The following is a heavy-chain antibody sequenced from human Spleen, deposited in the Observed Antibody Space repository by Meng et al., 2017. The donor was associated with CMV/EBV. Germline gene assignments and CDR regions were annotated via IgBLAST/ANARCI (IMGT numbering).Heavy chain of an antibody. D-gene: IGHD5-18*01. CDR1: GFTFSNAW. CDR2: IKSKTDGGTT. CDR3: ARAGYSYGYVLHFDY. Sequence: GGSLRLSCAASGFTFSNAWMSWVRQAPGKGLEWVGRIKSKTDGGTTDYAAPVKGRFTISRDDSKNTLYLQMNSLRAEDTAVYYCARAGYSYGYVLHFDYWGQGTLVTVSS. V-gene: IGHV3-15*01. J-gene: IGHJ4*02.